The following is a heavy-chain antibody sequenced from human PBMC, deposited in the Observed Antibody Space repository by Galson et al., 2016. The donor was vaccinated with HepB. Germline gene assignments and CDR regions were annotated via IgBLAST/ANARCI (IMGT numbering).Heavy chain of an antibody. Sequence: SLRLSCAVSGFTFSSYWMHWVRQAPGKGLVWVSRINNDGSSRTHAASVKGPFTIFRDNAKSTLYLQMNSLRVEDTAVYYCARDPPNTGIGGDVWGQGTTVTVSS. CDR1: GFTFSSYW. J-gene: IGHJ6*02. CDR3: ARDPPNTGIGGDV. D-gene: IGHD1-14*01. V-gene: IGHV3-74*01. CDR2: INNDGSSR.